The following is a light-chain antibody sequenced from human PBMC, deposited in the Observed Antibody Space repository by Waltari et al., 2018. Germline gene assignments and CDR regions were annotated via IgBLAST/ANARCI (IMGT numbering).Light chain of an antibody. CDR3: QQYYRTPFT. Sequence: DIVMTQSPDSLSVSLCERDTINCKSSLSILHSSENKNYLGWYQQKSGQSPKLLIYGASTRESGVPDRFSGSGSGTDFTLTISSLQAEDVAVYYCQQYYRTPFTFGPGTKVDIK. CDR2: GAS. CDR1: LSILHSSENKNY. V-gene: IGKV4-1*01. J-gene: IGKJ3*01.